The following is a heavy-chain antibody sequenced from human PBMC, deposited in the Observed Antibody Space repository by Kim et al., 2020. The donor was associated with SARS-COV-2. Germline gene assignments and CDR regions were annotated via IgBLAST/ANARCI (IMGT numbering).Heavy chain of an antibody. D-gene: IGHD7-27*01. CDR3: ARDLEAGSHQTGAVDY. CDR2: ISTFNANT. V-gene: IGHV1-18*01. J-gene: IGHJ4*02. Sequence: ASVKVSCKTSGYTFTTYGISWVRQAPGQGLEWMGWISTFNANTNYAQILQGRVTMTTDTSTTTAYMELRSLRSDETAVYYFARDLEAGSHQTGAVDYWGQGTLVIVSS. CDR1: GYTFTTYG.